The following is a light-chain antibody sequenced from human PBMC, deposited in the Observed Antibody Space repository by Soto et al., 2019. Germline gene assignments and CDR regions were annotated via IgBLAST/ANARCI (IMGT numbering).Light chain of an antibody. Sequence: DIQMTQSPSTLSASVGDRVSSTGRASQTIFRWLDWYQQRPGKAPNLLISEASALQSGVPSRFSGSGSVAEITLTSGRLQPDDFATYYCQQYNSYPWTFGQGTKVEF. CDR2: EAS. J-gene: IGKJ1*01. CDR1: QTIFRW. V-gene: IGKV1-5*01. CDR3: QQYNSYPWT.